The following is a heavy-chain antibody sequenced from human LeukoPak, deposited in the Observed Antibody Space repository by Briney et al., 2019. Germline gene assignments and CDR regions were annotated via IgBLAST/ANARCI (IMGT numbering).Heavy chain of an antibody. V-gene: IGHV4-4*07. J-gene: IGHJ3*02. CDR1: GGSISSYY. CDR2: IKNSGNT. CDR3: AREGSSSGWRPFDI. Sequence: SETLSLTCSVSGGSISSYYWSWIRQPAGKGLEWIGRIKNSGNTNYNPSLESRVTLSLDTSKNQFPLNLSSMTAADTAVYYCAREGSSSGWRPFDIWGQGTVVTVSS. D-gene: IGHD6-19*01.